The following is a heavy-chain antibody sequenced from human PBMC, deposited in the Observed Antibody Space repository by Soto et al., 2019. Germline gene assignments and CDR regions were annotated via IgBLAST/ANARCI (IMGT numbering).Heavy chain of an antibody. Sequence: PSETVSLTCTVSGGSLREFGHFWTWIRQRPGRGLEWIGYSTYTGVTYYSPSLQSRISISVDTSKNQFSLTLNSVTAADTAVYYCATDSGGPPLNRFDPWGQGTLVTVSS. J-gene: IGHJ5*02. CDR2: STYTGVT. V-gene: IGHV4-31*03. CDR1: GGSLREFGHF. D-gene: IGHD3-16*01. CDR3: ATDSGGPPLNRFDP.